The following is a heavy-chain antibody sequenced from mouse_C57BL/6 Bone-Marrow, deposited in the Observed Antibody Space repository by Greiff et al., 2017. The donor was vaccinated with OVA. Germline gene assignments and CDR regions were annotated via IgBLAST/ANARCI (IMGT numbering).Heavy chain of an antibody. CDR1: GFTFSSYG. CDR3: ARHRGLRRFDY. CDR2: ISIGGSYT. D-gene: IGHD2-4*01. Sequence: EVKLMESGGDLVKPGGSLKLSCAASGFTFSSYGMSWVRQTPDKRLEWVATISIGGSYTYYPDSVKGRFTNSRDNAKNTLYLQMSSLKSEDTAMYYCARHRGLRRFDYWGQGTTLTVSS. V-gene: IGHV5-6*01. J-gene: IGHJ2*01.